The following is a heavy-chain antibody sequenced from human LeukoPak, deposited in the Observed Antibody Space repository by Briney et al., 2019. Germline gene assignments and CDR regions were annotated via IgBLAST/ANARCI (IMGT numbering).Heavy chain of an antibody. Sequence: SETLSLTCTVSGGSISSYYWSWIRQPPGKGVEWIGYIYYSGSTNYNPSLKSRVTISVDTSKNQFSLKLSSVTAADTAVYYCAISSGWPRSWLDPWGQGTLVTVSS. J-gene: IGHJ5*02. D-gene: IGHD6-19*01. CDR3: AISSGWPRSWLDP. V-gene: IGHV4-59*08. CDR1: GGSISSYY. CDR2: IYYSGST.